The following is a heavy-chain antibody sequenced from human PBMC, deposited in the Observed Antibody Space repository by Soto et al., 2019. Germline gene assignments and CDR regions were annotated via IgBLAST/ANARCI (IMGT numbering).Heavy chain of an antibody. D-gene: IGHD6-6*01. CDR3: ARVKAARSGWFDP. CDR1: GGSISSGGYY. J-gene: IGHJ5*02. CDR2: IYYSGST. Sequence: TLSLTCTVSGGSISSGGYYWSWIRQHPGKGLEWIGYIYYSGSTYYNPSLKSRVTISVDTSKNQFSLKLSSVTAADTAVYYCARVKAARSGWFDPWGQGTLVTVS. V-gene: IGHV4-31*03.